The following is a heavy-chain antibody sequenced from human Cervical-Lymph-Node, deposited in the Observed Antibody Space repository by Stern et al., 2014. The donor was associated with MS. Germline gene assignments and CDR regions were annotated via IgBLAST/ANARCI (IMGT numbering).Heavy chain of an antibody. CDR3: ARGSSTTFPFFDY. CDR1: GYSFSSHA. V-gene: IGHV1-3*01. CDR2: INGGQGHT. D-gene: IGHD6-13*01. J-gene: IGHJ4*02. Sequence: QVQLVQSGAEVRKPGASVKVSCSASGYSFSSHAVHWVRQAPGQRLEWLGWINGGQGHTKYSHKFRGRVTITRDTSASTAYLELSSLTSEDTAVYSCARGSSTTFPFFDYWGQGSLVTVSS.